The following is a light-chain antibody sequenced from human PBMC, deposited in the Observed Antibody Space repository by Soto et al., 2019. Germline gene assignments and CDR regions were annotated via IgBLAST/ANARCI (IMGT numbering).Light chain of an antibody. V-gene: IGKV3-20*01. CDR3: QQYGSSPWT. CDR1: QSVRNNY. Sequence: EIVLTQSPGTPSLSPGERATLSCRASQSVRNNYLAWYQQKPGQAPRLLIYGASTRATGIPDRFSGSGSGTDFTLTISRLESEDFAVYYCQQYGSSPWTFGQGTKVDIK. CDR2: GAS. J-gene: IGKJ1*01.